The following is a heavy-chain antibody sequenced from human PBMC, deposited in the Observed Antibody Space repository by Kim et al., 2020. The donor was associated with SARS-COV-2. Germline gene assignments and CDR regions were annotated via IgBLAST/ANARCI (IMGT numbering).Heavy chain of an antibody. CDR3: TRDPDMAVAGQYHYHYGMGV. D-gene: IGHD6-19*01. V-gene: IGHV3-30*03. CDR2: ISYDGNKK. Sequence: GGSLRLSCAASGFTFTTYGMHWVRQAPGKGLEWVAVISYDGNKKYYADSVKGRFIISRDNSKNTLYVEMNSLIAEDTTVYYCTRDPDMAVAGQYHYHYGMGVWGQGTTVTVSS. J-gene: IGHJ6*02. CDR1: GFTFTTYG.